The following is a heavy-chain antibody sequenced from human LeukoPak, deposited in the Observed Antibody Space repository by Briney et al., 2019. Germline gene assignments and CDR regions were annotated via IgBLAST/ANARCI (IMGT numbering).Heavy chain of an antibody. CDR3: ARGTYYYDSSGYLLFDY. V-gene: IGHV1-46*01. CDR1: GYTFTSYY. CDR2: INPSGGST. J-gene: IGHJ4*02. D-gene: IGHD3-22*01. Sequence: ASVKVSCKASGYTFTSYYMHWVRQAPGQGLEWMGIINPSGGSTSYAQKFQGRVTMTRDTSTSTVYMGLSSLRSEDTAVYYCARGTYYYDSSGYLLFDYWGQGTLVTVSS.